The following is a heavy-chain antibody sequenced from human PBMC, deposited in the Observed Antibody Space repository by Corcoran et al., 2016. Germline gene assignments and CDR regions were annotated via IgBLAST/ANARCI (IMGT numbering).Heavy chain of an antibody. V-gene: IGHV1-69*01. CDR1: GGTFSSYA. CDR2: IIPIFGTA. CDR3: ARDSAAAGTRALGWYFDL. J-gene: IGHJ2*01. D-gene: IGHD6-13*01. Sequence: QVQLVQSGAEVKKPGSSEKVSCKASGGTFSSYAISWVRQAPGQGLEWMGGIIPIFGTANYAQKFQGRVTMTADESTSTAYMELSSLRSEDTAVYYCARDSAAAGTRALGWYFDLWGRGTLVTVSS.